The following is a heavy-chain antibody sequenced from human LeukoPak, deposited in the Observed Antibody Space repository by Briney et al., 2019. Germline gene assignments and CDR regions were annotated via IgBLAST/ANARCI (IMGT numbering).Heavy chain of an antibody. Sequence: PSETLSLTCTVSGGSISSYYWSWIRQPAGKGLEWIGRIYTSGSTNYNPSLKSRVTMSVDTSKNQFSLKLSSVTAADTAVYYCARVEESSGWYYFDYWGQGTLVTVSS. CDR2: IYTSGST. J-gene: IGHJ4*02. V-gene: IGHV4-4*07. D-gene: IGHD6-19*01. CDR1: GGSISSYY. CDR3: ARVEESSGWYYFDY.